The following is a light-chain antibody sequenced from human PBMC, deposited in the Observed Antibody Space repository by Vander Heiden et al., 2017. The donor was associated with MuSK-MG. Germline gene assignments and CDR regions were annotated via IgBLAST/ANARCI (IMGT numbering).Light chain of an antibody. J-gene: IGKJ2*01. CDR2: LGS. CDR3: MQGLQPPTYT. V-gene: IGKV2-28*01. CDR1: QSRLHSNGDNH. Sequence: DVVVTQSPLSLPVGPGEPPSISCRSSQSRLHSNGDNHLDGYQQKPGQSPQLLIYLGSNRAAGVPDRFSGGGAGADVITKISRGEAEDVGVYYCMQGLQPPTYTFGQGTKVEIK.